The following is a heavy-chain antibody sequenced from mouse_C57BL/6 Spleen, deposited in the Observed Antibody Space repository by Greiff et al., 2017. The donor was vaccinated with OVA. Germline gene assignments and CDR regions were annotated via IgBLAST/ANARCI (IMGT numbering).Heavy chain of an antibody. Sequence: QVQLKQPGAELVRPGSSVKLSCKASGYTFTSYWMHWVKQRPIQGLEWIGNIDPSDSETHYNQKFKDKATLTVDKSSSTAYMQLSSLTSEDSAVYYCARGGYDVAWFAYWGQGTLVTVSA. CDR3: ARGGYDVAWFAY. V-gene: IGHV1-52*01. D-gene: IGHD2-2*01. J-gene: IGHJ3*01. CDR2: IDPSDSET. CDR1: GYTFTSYW.